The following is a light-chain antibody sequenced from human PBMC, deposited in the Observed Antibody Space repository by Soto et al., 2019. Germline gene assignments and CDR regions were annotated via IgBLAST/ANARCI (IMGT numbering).Light chain of an antibody. J-gene: IGKJ5*01. V-gene: IGKV3-15*01. CDR3: QQYNIWPYT. CDR2: GAS. Sequence: EIVLTQSPATLSLSPGERATLSCRASQSVSSNLAWYQQKPGQAPRLLIYGASTRATGIPARFSGSGSGTDFTLTISSLQSEDFAIYYCQQYNIWPYTFGQGTRLEIK. CDR1: QSVSSN.